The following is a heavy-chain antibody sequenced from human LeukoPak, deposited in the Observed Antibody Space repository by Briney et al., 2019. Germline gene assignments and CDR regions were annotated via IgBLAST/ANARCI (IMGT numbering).Heavy chain of an antibody. J-gene: IGHJ6*03. D-gene: IGHD6-13*01. CDR1: GGSISPYY. CDR3: ARRAAAVGTYYMDV. Sequence: SETLSLTCTVSGGSISPYYWNWIRQPPGKGLEWIGYIYYSGGTNYNASLTSRVTISVDTSQNQFSLRLSSVIAADTAVYYCARRAAAVGTYYMDVWGKGTTVTVSS. CDR2: IYYSGGT. V-gene: IGHV4-59*01.